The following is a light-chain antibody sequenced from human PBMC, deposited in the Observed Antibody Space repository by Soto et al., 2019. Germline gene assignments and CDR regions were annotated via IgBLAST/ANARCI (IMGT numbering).Light chain of an antibody. Sequence: EVVMTQSPATLSVSPGERATLSCGASQSISSNLAWYQQKPGQAPRLLIYGASTRATGIPARFSGSDSGTGFTLTITGLQSEDLAVYFCQQYNKWPPTFGQGTKVDIK. CDR3: QQYNKWPPT. CDR2: GAS. J-gene: IGKJ1*01. V-gene: IGKV3-15*01. CDR1: QSISSN.